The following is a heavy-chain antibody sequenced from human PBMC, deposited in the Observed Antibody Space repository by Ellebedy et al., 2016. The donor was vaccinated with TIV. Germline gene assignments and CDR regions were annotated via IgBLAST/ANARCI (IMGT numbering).Heavy chain of an antibody. V-gene: IGHV3-48*04. J-gene: IGHJ4*02. Sequence: GESLKISXAASGFTFSSYSMNWVRQAPGKGLEWVSYISSSSSTIYYADSVKGRFTISRDNAKNSLYLQMNSLRAEDTAVYYCARDIDYWGQGTMVTVSS. CDR2: ISSSSSTI. CDR3: ARDIDY. CDR1: GFTFSSYS.